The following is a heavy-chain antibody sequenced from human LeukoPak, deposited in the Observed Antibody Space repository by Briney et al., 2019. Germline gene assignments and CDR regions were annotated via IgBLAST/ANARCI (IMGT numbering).Heavy chain of an antibody. CDR3: VVVVAANSDY. J-gene: IGHJ4*02. V-gene: IGHV3-48*01. Sequence: PGGSLRLSCAASGFTFSSYNMDWVRQAPGKGLEWVAHISDSGSTIYYTDSVKGRFTLSRDNAKNSLYLQMNSLRAEDTAVYYCVVVVAANSDYWGQGTLVTVSS. D-gene: IGHD2-15*01. CDR1: GFTFSSYN. CDR2: ISDSGSTI.